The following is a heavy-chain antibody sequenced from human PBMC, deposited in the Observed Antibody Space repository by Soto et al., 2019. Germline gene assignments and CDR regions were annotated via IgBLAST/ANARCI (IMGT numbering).Heavy chain of an antibody. V-gene: IGHV3-74*01. J-gene: IGHJ4*02. D-gene: IGHD3-3*01. CDR3: ARENYDFWSGYYLDY. CDR1: GITFSTYR. CDR2: IKSDGTVT. Sequence: EVQLVESGGGLVQPGGPLRLSCVVSGITFSTYRMHWVRQAPGKGLVWVSHIKSDGTVTHYTDSVRGRFIISRDNAKNTLFLQMNSLRAEYTAVYYCARENYDFWSGYYLDYWGQGTLVTVSS.